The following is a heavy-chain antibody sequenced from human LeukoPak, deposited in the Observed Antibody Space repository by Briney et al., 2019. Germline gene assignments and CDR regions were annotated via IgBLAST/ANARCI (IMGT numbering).Heavy chain of an antibody. CDR1: GGSVGSDNSY. CDR2: IYADGSS. V-gene: IGHV4-61*02. D-gene: IGHD1-26*01. Sequence: SETLSLTCTVSGGSVGSDNSYWNWIRQPAGKGLEWIGRIYADGSSTYTPSLKSRVTILVDTSKNQFSLRLSSMTAADTAVYYCARHLSGSYRDPWGQGTLVTVSS. J-gene: IGHJ5*02. CDR3: ARHLSGSYRDP.